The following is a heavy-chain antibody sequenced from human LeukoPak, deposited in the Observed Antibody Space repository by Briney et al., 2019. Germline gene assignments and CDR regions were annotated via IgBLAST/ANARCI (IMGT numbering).Heavy chain of an antibody. J-gene: IGHJ4*02. Sequence: GESLKISCKGSGYSFTSYWTGWVRQMPGKGLEWMGIIYPGDSDTRYSPSFQGQVTISADKSISTAYLQWSSLKASDTAMYYCAGTNYYDILTGYPPLGFDYWGQGTLVTVSS. CDR3: AGTNYYDILTGYPPLGFDY. CDR2: IYPGDSDT. D-gene: IGHD3-9*01. V-gene: IGHV5-51*01. CDR1: GYSFTSYW.